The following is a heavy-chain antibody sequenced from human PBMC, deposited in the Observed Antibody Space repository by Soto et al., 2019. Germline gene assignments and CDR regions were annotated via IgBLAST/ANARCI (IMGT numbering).Heavy chain of an antibody. CDR3: ARLDRFLEYFNH. D-gene: IGHD3-3*01. V-gene: IGHV4-39*01. J-gene: IGHJ1*01. CDR1: GGSISISSYY. CDR2: MYYSGGT. Sequence: SETLSLTCSGSGGSISISSYYWGWVRQPPGKGLEWIASMYYSGGTYYNPSLKSRATISVDKSKNQFSLKLTSATAADTAVYYCARLDRFLEYFNHWGQGTLVTVSS.